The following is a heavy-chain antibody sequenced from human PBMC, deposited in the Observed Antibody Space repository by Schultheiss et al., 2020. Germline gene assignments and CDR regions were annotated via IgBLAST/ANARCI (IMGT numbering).Heavy chain of an antibody. CDR3: ATPPDTAMAYYYYYGMDV. D-gene: IGHD5-18*01. CDR1: GFTFSSYG. Sequence: GGSLRLSCAASGFTFSSYGMHWVRQAPGKGLEWVAVISYDGSNKYYADSVKGRFTISRDNSKNTLYLQMNSLRAEDTAVYYCATPPDTAMAYYYYYGMDVWGQGTTVTVS. CDR2: ISYDGSNK. J-gene: IGHJ6*02. V-gene: IGHV3-30*03.